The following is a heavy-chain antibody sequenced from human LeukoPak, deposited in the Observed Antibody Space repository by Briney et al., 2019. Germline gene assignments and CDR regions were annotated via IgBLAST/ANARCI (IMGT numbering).Heavy chain of an antibody. V-gene: IGHV3-49*04. CDR1: GFNFGDYA. J-gene: IGHJ3*02. Sequence: PGGSLRLSCTASGFNFGDYAMSWVRQAPGKGLEWVGFIRIKSFGGTTGYAASVKGRFTISRDDSKNIAYLQMNSLKTEDTAVYYCTRDRPEVGYSYGMEAFDIWGQGTVVTVSS. CDR3: TRDRPEVGYSYGMEAFDI. D-gene: IGHD5-18*01. CDR2: IRIKSFGGTT.